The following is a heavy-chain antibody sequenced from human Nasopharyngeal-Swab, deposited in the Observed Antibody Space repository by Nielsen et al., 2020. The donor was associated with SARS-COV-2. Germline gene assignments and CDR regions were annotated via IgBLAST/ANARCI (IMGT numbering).Heavy chain of an antibody. D-gene: IGHD3-10*01. V-gene: IGHV4-39*07. CDR1: GGSITSDSHY. Sequence: SEPLSLTCTVSGGSITSDSHYWGWIRQPPGKGLEWVGNIYYSGRTYYNPSLKSRVTILVDTSKNQFSLRLSSVTAADTAVYYCARDGVYCLGSGSYYNPSYFDYWGQGTLVTVSS. J-gene: IGHJ4*02. CDR2: IYYSGRT. CDR3: ARDGVYCLGSGSYYNPSYFDY.